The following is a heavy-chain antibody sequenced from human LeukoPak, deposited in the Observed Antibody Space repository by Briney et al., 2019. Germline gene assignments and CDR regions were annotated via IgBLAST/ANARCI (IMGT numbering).Heavy chain of an antibody. CDR1: GFTFSRYR. Sequence: GGSLRLSCAASGFTFSRYRMNWVRQAPGKGLEWVAFIRFDGVNKYYADSVKGRFTISRDNSKNTVYLQMNNLRAEDTAVYYCAKDWVTMILDYWGQGTLVTVSS. CDR2: IRFDGVNK. CDR3: AKDWVTMILDY. V-gene: IGHV3-30*02. J-gene: IGHJ4*02. D-gene: IGHD3-22*01.